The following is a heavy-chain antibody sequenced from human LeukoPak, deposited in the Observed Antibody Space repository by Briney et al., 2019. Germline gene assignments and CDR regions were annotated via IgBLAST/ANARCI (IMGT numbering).Heavy chain of an antibody. J-gene: IGHJ4*02. CDR3: AKEEYSGGLLTLDY. D-gene: IGHD1-26*01. CDR2: IYSGDST. Sequence: PGGSLRLSCAASGFTVSSNYMSWVRQAPGKGLEWVSVIYSGDSTYYADSAKGRFTISRDNSRNTLYLQLNSLRAEDTAVYYCAKEEYSGGLLTLDYWGQGTLVTVSS. CDR1: GFTVSSNY. V-gene: IGHV3-53*01.